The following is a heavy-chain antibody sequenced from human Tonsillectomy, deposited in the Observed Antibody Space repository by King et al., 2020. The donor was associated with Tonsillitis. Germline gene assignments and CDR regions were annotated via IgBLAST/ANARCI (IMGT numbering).Heavy chain of an antibody. V-gene: IGHV6-1*01. CDR2: TYYRSKWYN. CDR3: ARAGGSYRYRYYYYYVMDV. D-gene: IGHD1-26*01. J-gene: IGHJ6*02. CDR1: GDSVSNNSAA. Sequence: VQLQQSGPGLVKPSQTLSLTCAISGDSVSNNSAAWNWIRQSPSRGLEWLGRTYYRSKWYNDYAVSVKSRITINPDTSKNQFSLQLNSVTPEDTAVYYCARAGGSYRYRYYYYYVMDVWGQGTTVTVSS.